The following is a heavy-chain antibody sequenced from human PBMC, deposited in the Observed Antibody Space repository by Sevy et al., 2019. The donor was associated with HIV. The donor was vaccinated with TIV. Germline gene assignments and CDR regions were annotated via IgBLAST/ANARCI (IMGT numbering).Heavy chain of an antibody. CDR1: GYTLTELS. Sequence: ASVKVSCKVSGYTLTELSMHWVRQAPGKGLEWMGGFDPEDGETIYPQKFQGRVTMTEDTSTDTAYMELSSLRSEVTAVYYCAGVPATAMYYYGMDVWGQGTTVTVSS. V-gene: IGHV1-24*01. CDR3: AGVPATAMYYYGMDV. D-gene: IGHD5-18*01. CDR2: FDPEDGET. J-gene: IGHJ6*02.